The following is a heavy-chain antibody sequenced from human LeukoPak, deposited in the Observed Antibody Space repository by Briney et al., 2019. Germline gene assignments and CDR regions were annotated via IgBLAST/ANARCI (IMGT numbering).Heavy chain of an antibody. CDR2: IYHSGST. D-gene: IGHD6-19*01. CDR3: ARVISGWEYYFDY. Sequence: PSQTLSLTCAVSGGSISSGGYSWSWIRQPPGKGLEWIGYIYHSGSTYYNPSLKSRVTISVDTSKNQFSLKLSSVTAADTAVYYCARVISGWEYYFDYWGQGTLVTVSS. V-gene: IGHV4-30-2*01. CDR1: GGSISSGGYS. J-gene: IGHJ4*02.